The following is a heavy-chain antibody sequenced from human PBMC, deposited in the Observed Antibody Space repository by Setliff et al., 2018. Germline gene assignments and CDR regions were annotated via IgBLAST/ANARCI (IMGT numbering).Heavy chain of an antibody. V-gene: IGHV4-38-2*01. CDR1: GFSISSGYY. CDR3: ARAHTWSLPNDNSGYPGWFDP. CDR2: IHHSGKA. D-gene: IGHD3-22*01. J-gene: IGHJ5*02. Sequence: KPSETLSLTCAVSGFSISSGYYWGWIRQPPGKGLEWIVSIHHSGKAYYNPSLKSRVTMSVDTSKNHVSLKLSSVTAADTAVYYCARAHTWSLPNDNSGYPGWFDPWGQGTRVTVSS.